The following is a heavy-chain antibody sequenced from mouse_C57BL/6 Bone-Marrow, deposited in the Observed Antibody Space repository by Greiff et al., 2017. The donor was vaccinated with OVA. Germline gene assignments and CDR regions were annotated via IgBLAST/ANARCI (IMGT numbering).Heavy chain of an antibody. D-gene: IGHD1-1*01. CDR1: GYAFSSSW. Sequence: QVQLQQSGPELVKPGASVKISCKASGYAFSSSWMNWVKQRPGKGLEWIGRIYPGDGDTNYNGKFKGKATLTADKSSSTAYMQRSSLTSEDSAVYFCAREDYYGSKYFDVWGTGTTVTVSS. CDR3: AREDYYGSKYFDV. V-gene: IGHV1-82*01. J-gene: IGHJ1*03. CDR2: IYPGDGDT.